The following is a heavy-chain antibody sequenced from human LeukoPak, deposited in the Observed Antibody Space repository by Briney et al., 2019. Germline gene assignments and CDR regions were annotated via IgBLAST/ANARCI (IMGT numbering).Heavy chain of an antibody. J-gene: IGHJ6*04. Sequence: VGSLSLSCSSSGFSFSNYAMYWVRQAPGKGLGWVANIKQGGSEKYYVDSVKGRFTISRDNAKNSLYLQMNSLRAEDTAVYYCARDFGLRCSGGTCYSVYYYGMDVWGKGTTVTVSS. V-gene: IGHV3-7*03. CDR1: GFSFSNYA. D-gene: IGHD2-15*01. CDR2: IKQGGSEK. CDR3: ARDFGLRCSGGTCYSVYYYGMDV.